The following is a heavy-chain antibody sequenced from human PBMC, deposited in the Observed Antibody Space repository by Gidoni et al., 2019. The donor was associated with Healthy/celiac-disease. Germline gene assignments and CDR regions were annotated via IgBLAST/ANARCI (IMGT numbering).Heavy chain of an antibody. CDR2: SSAYNGNT. CDR3: ARYQLLYNWFDP. D-gene: IGHD2-2*01. Sequence: QVQPVQSGAEVKKPGASVKVPCKASGYTFTSYGISRVRQAPGQGLEWMGWSSAYNGNTNYAQKLQGRVTMTTDTSTGTAYMELRSLRSDDTAVYYCARYQLLYNWFDPWGQGTLVTVSS. V-gene: IGHV1-18*01. J-gene: IGHJ5*02. CDR1: GYTFTSYG.